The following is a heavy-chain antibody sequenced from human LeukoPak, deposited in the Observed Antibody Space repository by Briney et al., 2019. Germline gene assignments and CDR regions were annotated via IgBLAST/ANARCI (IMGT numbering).Heavy chain of an antibody. Sequence: ASVKVSCKASGYTFTSYYMHWVRQAPGQGLEWMEIINPSGGSTSYAQKFQGRVTMTRDTSTSTVYMELSSLRSEDTAVYYCARDPSYGSIVYYFDYWGQGTLVTVSS. V-gene: IGHV1-46*01. CDR2: INPSGGST. CDR3: ARDPSYGSIVYYFDY. D-gene: IGHD5-18*01. J-gene: IGHJ4*02. CDR1: GYTFTSYY.